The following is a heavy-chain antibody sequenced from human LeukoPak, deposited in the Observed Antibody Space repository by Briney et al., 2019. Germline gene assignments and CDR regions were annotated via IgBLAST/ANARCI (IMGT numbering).Heavy chain of an antibody. CDR1: GYTFTGYY. V-gene: IGHV1-2*02. J-gene: IGHJ4*02. CDR3: ARGGYCSGGSCIGPFDY. CDR2: INPNSVGT. D-gene: IGHD2-15*01. Sequence: ASVKVSCKASGYTFTGYYMHWVRQAPGQGLEWMGWINPNSVGTNYAQKFQGRVTMTRDTSISTAYMELSRLRSDDTAVYYCARGGYCSGGSCIGPFDYWGQGTLVTVSS.